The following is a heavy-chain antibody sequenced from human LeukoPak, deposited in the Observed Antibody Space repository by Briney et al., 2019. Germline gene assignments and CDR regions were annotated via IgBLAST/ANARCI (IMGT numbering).Heavy chain of an antibody. CDR2: IYYSGST. J-gene: IGHJ4*02. V-gene: IGHV4-30-4*02. CDR3: ARGHYYDGLGSYYFSS. D-gene: IGHD3-16*01. CDR1: GGSISSGDFY. Sequence: SETLSLTCIVSGGSISSGDFYWSWIRQPPRKELEWIGYIYYSGSTYSNPSLKSRVTISVDTSKNQFSLRLNSVTAADAAVYYCARGHYYDGLGSYYFSSWGQGTPVTVSS.